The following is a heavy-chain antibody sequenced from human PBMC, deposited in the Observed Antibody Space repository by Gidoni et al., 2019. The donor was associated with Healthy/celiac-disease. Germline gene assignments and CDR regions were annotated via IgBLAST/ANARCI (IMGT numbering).Heavy chain of an antibody. V-gene: IGHV1-69*01. CDR1: GGTFSSYA. D-gene: IGHD2-21*01. J-gene: IGHJ4*02. CDR2: IIPIYGTA. CDR3: ARDLSPRFVGGGFDY. Sequence: QVQLVQSGAEVKKPGSSVKVSCKASGGTFSSYAISWVRQAPGQGLEWMGGIIPIYGTANYAQKFQGRVTITADESTSTAYMELSSMRSEDTAVYYCARDLSPRFVGGGFDYWGLGTLVTVSS.